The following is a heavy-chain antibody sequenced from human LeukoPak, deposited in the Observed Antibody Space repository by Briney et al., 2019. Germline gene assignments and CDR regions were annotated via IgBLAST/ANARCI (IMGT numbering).Heavy chain of an antibody. Sequence: SETLSLTCAVYGGSFSGYYWSWIRQPPGKGLEWIGEINHSGSTNYNPSLKSRVTISVDTSKNQFSLKLSSVTAADTAVYYCARGSGYWPPNWFDPWGQGTLVTVSS. CDR3: ARGSGYWPPNWFDP. CDR2: INHSGST. D-gene: IGHD2-8*02. J-gene: IGHJ5*02. CDR1: GGSFSGYY. V-gene: IGHV4-34*01.